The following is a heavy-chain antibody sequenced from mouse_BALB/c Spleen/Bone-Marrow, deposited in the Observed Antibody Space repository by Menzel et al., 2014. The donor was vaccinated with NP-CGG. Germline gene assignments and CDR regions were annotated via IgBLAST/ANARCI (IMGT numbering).Heavy chain of an antibody. CDR1: GFTFSDYY. CDR2: ISDGGSYT. V-gene: IGHV5-4*02. CDR3: ARVLRPHYYAMDY. J-gene: IGHJ4*01. Sequence: EVQGVESGGGLVKPGGSLKLSCAASGFTFSDYYMYWVRQTPEKRLEWVATISDGGSYTYYPDSVKGRFTISRDSAKNNLYLQMNSLKSEDTAMYYCARVLRPHYYAMDYWGQGTSVTVSS. D-gene: IGHD1-2*01.